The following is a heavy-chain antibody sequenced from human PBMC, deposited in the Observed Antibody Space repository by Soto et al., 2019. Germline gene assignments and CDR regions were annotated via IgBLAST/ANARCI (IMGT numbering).Heavy chain of an antibody. Sequence: SVKVSCKASGGTFSSYAISWVRQAPGQGLEWMGGIIPIFGTANYAQKFQGRVTITADESTSTAYMELSSLRSEDTAVYYCARGWRTSNWKKNYYYYGMDVWGQGTTVTSP. V-gene: IGHV1-69*13. J-gene: IGHJ6*02. CDR1: GGTFSSYA. D-gene: IGHD1-20*01. CDR2: IIPIFGTA. CDR3: ARGWRTSNWKKNYYYYGMDV.